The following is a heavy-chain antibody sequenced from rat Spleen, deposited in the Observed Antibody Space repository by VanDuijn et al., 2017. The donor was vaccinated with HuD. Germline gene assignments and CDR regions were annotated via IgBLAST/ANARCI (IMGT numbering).Heavy chain of an antibody. V-gene: IGHV5-29*01. CDR1: GFTFSSNW. CDR3: ARHWGY. CDR2: INPDGSST. Sequence: EVQVVESGGGLVQPGRAMKLSCAASGFTFSSNWLNWIRQAPGKGLEWVATINPDGSSTYYRDSVKGRFTVSRDNVKSILYLQMDSLRSEDTATYYCARHWGYWGQGVMVTVSS. J-gene: IGHJ2*01. D-gene: IGHD4-6*01.